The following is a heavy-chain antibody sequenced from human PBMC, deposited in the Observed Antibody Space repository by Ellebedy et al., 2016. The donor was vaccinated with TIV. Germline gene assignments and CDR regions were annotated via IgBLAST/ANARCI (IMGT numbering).Heavy chain of an antibody. CDR1: GFTFSSYW. CDR2: IWYDGSNK. Sequence: GGSLRLSCAASGFTFSSYWMHWVRQAPGKGLVWVAVIWYDGSNKYYADSVKGRFTISRDNAKNSLYLQMNSLRDEDTAVYYCARDRPHYDFWSGPYGMDVWGQGTTVTVSS. CDR3: ARDRPHYDFWSGPYGMDV. V-gene: IGHV3-33*08. J-gene: IGHJ6*02. D-gene: IGHD3-3*01.